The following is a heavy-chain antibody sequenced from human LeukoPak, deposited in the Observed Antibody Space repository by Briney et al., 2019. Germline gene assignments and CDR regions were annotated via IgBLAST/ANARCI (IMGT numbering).Heavy chain of an antibody. Sequence: GGSLRLSCAASGFTFSYYWMHWVRQAPGKGLVWVSRINTDGSSTNYADSVKGRFTISRDNAKNTLYLQMNSLRAEDTAVYYCAKGESVRSSPYYFDYWGQGTLVAVSS. J-gene: IGHJ4*02. V-gene: IGHV3-74*01. CDR1: GFTFSYYW. CDR3: AKGESVRSSPYYFDY. D-gene: IGHD6-6*01. CDR2: INTDGSST.